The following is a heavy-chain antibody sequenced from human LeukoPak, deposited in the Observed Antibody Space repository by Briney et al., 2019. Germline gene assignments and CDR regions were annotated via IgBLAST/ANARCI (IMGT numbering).Heavy chain of an antibody. CDR2: ISSNGGST. CDR3: AKARWSGPFYFDY. Sequence: GGSLRLSCSASGFTFSSYAMHWVRQAPGKGLEYVSAISSNGGSTYYADSVKGRFTISRDNSKNTLYLQMNSLRAEDTAVYYCAKARWSGPFYFDYWGRGTLVTVSS. D-gene: IGHD3-3*01. V-gene: IGHV3-64*04. J-gene: IGHJ4*02. CDR1: GFTFSSYA.